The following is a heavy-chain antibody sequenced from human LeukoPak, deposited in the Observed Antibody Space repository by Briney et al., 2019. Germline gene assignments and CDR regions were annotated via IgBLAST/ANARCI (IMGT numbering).Heavy chain of an antibody. D-gene: IGHD3-22*01. J-gene: IGHJ6*02. CDR2: ISAYNGNT. V-gene: IGHV1-18*01. Sequence: ASVKVSCKASGYTFTSYGISWVRQAPGQGLEWMGWISAYNGNTNYAQKLQGRVTTTTDTSTSTAYMELRSLRSDDTAVYYCARDRTMIVGNYYYYGMDVWGQGTTVTVSS. CDR3: ARDRTMIVGNYYYYGMDV. CDR1: GYTFTSYG.